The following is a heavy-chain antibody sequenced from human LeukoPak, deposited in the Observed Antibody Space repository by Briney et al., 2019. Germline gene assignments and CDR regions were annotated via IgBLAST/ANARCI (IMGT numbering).Heavy chain of an antibody. D-gene: IGHD3-22*01. V-gene: IGHV1-18*04. J-gene: IGHJ6*03. CDR3: ARGMIVAYYYYYMDV. Sequence: ASVKVSCKASGYTFTSYYMHWVRQAPGQGLEWMGWISAYNGNTNYAQKLQGRVTMTTDTSTSTAYMELRRLRSDDTAVYYCARGMIVAYYYYYMDVWGKGTTVTVSS. CDR2: ISAYNGNT. CDR1: GYTFTSYY.